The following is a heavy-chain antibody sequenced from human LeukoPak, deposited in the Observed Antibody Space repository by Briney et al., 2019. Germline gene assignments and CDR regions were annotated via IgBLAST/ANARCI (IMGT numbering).Heavy chain of an antibody. Sequence: GSLRLSCAASGFTFSSYETNWVRQAPGKGLEWVSYISSSGSTIYYADSVKGRFTISRDNAKNSLYLQMNSLRAEDTAVYYCAKSDRVGATHYFDYWGQGTLVTVSS. CDR1: GFTFSSYE. V-gene: IGHV3-48*03. J-gene: IGHJ4*02. CDR2: ISSSGSTI. CDR3: AKSDRVGATHYFDY. D-gene: IGHD1-26*01.